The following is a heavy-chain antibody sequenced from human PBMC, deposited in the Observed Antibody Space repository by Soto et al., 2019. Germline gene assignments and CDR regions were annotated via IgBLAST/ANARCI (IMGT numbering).Heavy chain of an antibody. J-gene: IGHJ4*02. CDR3: AKEPRTIAVAAYFDN. D-gene: IGHD6-19*01. Sequence: PGGSLRLSCAASGFTFSSYGMHWVRQAPGKGLEWVAVISYDGSNKYYADSVKGRFTISRDNSKNTLYLQMNSLRAEDTAVYYCAKEPRTIAVAAYFDNWGQGTLVTVSS. CDR1: GFTFSSYG. V-gene: IGHV3-30*18. CDR2: ISYDGSNK.